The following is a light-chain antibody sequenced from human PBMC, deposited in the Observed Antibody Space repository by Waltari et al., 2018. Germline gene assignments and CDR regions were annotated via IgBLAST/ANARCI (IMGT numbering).Light chain of an antibody. J-gene: IGKJ1*01. V-gene: IGKV3-20*01. Sequence: ELVLTQSPGTLSLSPGDSATLSCRASQSVSRALALYQQKPGQAPRILIYPAASRATGVPDRFSGSGSGTDFSLNSSRRETEDFAVDYCQHYVRLPVTFGQGTKVEIK. CDR3: QHYVRLPVT. CDR1: QSVSRA. CDR2: PAA.